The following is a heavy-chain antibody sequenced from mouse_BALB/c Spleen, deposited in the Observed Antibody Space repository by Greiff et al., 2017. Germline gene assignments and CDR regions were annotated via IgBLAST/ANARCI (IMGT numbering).Heavy chain of an antibody. CDR1: GFSLTSYG. Sequence: VHLVESGPGLVAPSQSLSITCTVSGFSLTSYGVHWVRQPPGKGLEWLGVIWAGGSTNYNSALMSRLSISKDNSKSQVFFKMNSLQADDTAIYYCAKNGRSWAWFAYWGQGTLVTVSA. V-gene: IGHV2-9*02. CDR3: AKNGRSWAWFAY. D-gene: IGHD4-1*01. J-gene: IGHJ3*01. CDR2: IWAGGST.